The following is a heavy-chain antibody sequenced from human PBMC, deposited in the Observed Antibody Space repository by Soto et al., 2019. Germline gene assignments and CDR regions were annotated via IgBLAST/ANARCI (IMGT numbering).Heavy chain of an antibody. Sequence: ASVKVSCKASGYTFTSYYMHWVRQAPGQGLEWMGIINPSGGSTSYAQKFQGRVTMTRDTSTSTVYMELSSLRSEDTAVYYCARDQYEAYCGGDCGAPAFDYWGQGTVVTVSS. D-gene: IGHD2-21*02. CDR3: ARDQYEAYCGGDCGAPAFDY. J-gene: IGHJ4*02. CDR2: INPSGGST. V-gene: IGHV1-46*01. CDR1: GYTFTSYY.